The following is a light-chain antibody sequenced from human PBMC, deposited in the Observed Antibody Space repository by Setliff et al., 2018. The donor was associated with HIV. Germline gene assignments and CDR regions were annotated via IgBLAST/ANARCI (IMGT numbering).Light chain of an antibody. J-gene: IGLJ1*01. CDR2: QAT. CDR1: SSDIGRYNL. CDR3: CSNTGSNTYV. V-gene: IGLV2-23*01. Sequence: LTQPASVSGSPGQSITISCTGTSSDIGRYNLVSWYQQYPGKAPKLMIYQATKRPSGVSNRFSGSKSGNTVSLTISGLQAEDEADYYCCSNTGSNTYVFGSGTKVTVL.